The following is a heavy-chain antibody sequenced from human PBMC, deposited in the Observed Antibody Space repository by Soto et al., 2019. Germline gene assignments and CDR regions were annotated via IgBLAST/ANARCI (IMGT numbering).Heavy chain of an antibody. CDR2: ISGSGGTT. CDR1: GFTFSSYA. CDR3: ARERNGYNSIFDY. J-gene: IGHJ4*02. V-gene: IGHV3-23*01. D-gene: IGHD5-12*01. Sequence: GGSLRLSCAASGFTFSSYAMSWVRQAPGKGLEWVSAISGSGGTTYYADSVKGRFTFSRDNSKNTLYLQMNSLRAEDTAVYYCARERNGYNSIFDYWGQGTLVTVSS.